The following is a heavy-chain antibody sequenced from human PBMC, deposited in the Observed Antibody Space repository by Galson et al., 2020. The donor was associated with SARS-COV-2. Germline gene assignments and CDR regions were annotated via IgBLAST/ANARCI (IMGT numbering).Heavy chain of an antibody. Sequence: GESLKISCAASGFTFSSYAMSWVRQAPGKGLEWVSAISGSGGRTYYADSVKGRFTISRDNSKNTLYLQINSLRAEDTAVYYCAKDYYYGSGSHIPAVHAFDIWGQGTMVTVSS. CDR2: ISGSGGRT. J-gene: IGHJ3*02. CDR1: GFTFSSYA. CDR3: AKDYYYGSGSHIPAVHAFDI. D-gene: IGHD3-10*01. V-gene: IGHV3-23*01.